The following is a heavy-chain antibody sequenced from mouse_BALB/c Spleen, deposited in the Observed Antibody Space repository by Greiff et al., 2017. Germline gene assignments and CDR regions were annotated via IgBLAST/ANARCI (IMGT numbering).Heavy chain of an antibody. CDR3: TRTKNLLLLRSMDY. D-gene: IGHD1-1*01. CDR2: IYPSDSYT. V-gene: IGHV1-69*02. Sequence: QVQLQQPGAELVRPGASVKLSCKASGYTFTSYWINWVKQRPGQGLEWIGNIYPSDSYTNYNQKFKDKATLTVDKSSSTAYMQLSSPTSEDSAVYYCTRTKNLLLLRSMDYWGQGTSVTVSS. CDR1: GYTFTSYW. J-gene: IGHJ4*01.